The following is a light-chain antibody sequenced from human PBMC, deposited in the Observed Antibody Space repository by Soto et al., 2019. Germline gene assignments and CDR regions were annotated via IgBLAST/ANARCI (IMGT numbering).Light chain of an antibody. CDR3: CSYTNTGTFV. J-gene: IGLJ1*01. CDR1: SSDVATYNR. V-gene: IGLV2-23*02. Sequence: QSMLTEPGTVSGSPGQSITITYTGTSSDVATYNRVSWYQHHPGKAPKLLISEVIKRPSGVSNRFSGSKSGNTASLTISGLQAEDEAAYYCCSYTNTGTFVFGSGTKVTVL. CDR2: EVI.